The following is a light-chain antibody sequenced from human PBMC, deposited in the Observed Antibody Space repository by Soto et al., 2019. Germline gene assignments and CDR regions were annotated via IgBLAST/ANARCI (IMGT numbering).Light chain of an antibody. J-gene: IGKJ4*01. V-gene: IGKV3-15*01. CDR3: QQYGDWPPT. CDR2: ATS. Sequence: EIVLTQFPATLSVSPGERATLSCRASQSVGNNFAWYQQKPGRAPRLLIFATSTRATGVPARFSGRGAGTEFTLTISSLQSEDFAVYYCQQYGDWPPTFGGGAKVEIE. CDR1: QSVGNN.